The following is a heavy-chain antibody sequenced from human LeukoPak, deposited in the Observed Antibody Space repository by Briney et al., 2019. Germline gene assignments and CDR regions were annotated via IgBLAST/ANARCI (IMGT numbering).Heavy chain of an antibody. J-gene: IGHJ4*02. V-gene: IGHV4-39*01. D-gene: IGHD3-10*01. CDR3: ARQGPVWGYYGSGSYYNPPDY. CDR1: GGSFSGYY. CDR2: IYYSGST. Sequence: PSETLSLTCAVYGGSFSGYYWGWIRQPPGKGLEWIGSIYYSGSTYYNPSLKSRVTISVDTSKNQFSLKLSSVTAADTAVYYCARQGPVWGYYGSGSYYNPPDYWGQGTLVTVSS.